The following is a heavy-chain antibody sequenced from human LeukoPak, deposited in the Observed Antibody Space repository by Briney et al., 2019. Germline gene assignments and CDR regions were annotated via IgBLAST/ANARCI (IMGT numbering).Heavy chain of an antibody. CDR3: ATVDGSYSGSYYYFDY. CDR2: FDPEDGET. J-gene: IGHJ4*02. V-gene: IGHV1-24*01. CDR1: GYTLTELS. D-gene: IGHD1-26*01. Sequence: GASVKVSCKXSGYTLTELSMHWVRQAPGKGLEWMGGFDPEDGETIYAQKFQGRVTMTEDTSTDTAYMELSSLRSEDTAVYYCATVDGSYSGSYYYFDYWGQGTLVTVSS.